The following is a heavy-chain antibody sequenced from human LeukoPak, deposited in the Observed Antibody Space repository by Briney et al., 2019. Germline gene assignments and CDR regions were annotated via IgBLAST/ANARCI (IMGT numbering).Heavy chain of an antibody. Sequence: PSETLSLTCAVFGGSFSGYYWTWIRQPPGKGLEWIGEINHSGSTYYNPSLKSRVTISVDTSKNQFSLKLSSVTAADTAVYYCAREVVPAAIDYWGQGTLVTVSS. CDR2: INHSGST. J-gene: IGHJ4*02. CDR1: GGSFSGYY. V-gene: IGHV4-34*01. D-gene: IGHD2-2*01. CDR3: AREVVPAAIDY.